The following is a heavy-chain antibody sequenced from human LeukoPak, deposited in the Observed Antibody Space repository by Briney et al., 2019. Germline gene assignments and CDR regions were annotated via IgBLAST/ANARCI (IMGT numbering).Heavy chain of an antibody. J-gene: IGHJ5*02. CDR3: AKAGGSSWYDA. V-gene: IGHV3-23*01. CDR1: GFTFSSYD. CDR2: ISASGGRT. D-gene: IGHD6-13*01. Sequence: GVSLRLSCAASGFTFSSYDMSWVRQAPGKGLEWVSAISASGGRTYYADSVKGRFTISRDNSKNTMYQQMNSLRAEDTAAYYCAKAGGSSWYDAWGQGILVTVSS.